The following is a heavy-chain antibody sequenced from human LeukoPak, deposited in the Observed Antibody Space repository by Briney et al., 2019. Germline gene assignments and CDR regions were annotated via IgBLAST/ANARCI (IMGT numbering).Heavy chain of an antibody. Sequence: GGSLRLSCAASGFTVSSNYMGWVRQAPGKGLEWVSVIYSGGSTYYADSVKGRFTISRDNSKNTLYLQMNSLRAEDTAVYYCARVSPPSYYYASSGYYDYWGQGTLVTVSS. J-gene: IGHJ4*02. D-gene: IGHD3-22*01. CDR1: GFTVSSNY. CDR3: ARVSPPSYYYASSGYYDY. V-gene: IGHV3-66*01. CDR2: IYSGGST.